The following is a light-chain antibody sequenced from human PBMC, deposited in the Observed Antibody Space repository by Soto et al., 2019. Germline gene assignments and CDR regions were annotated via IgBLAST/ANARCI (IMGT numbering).Light chain of an antibody. CDR1: QAISNY. CDR3: QQYDNWPPWT. V-gene: IGKV1-27*01. CDR2: AAS. Sequence: DIQMTQSPSSLSASVGDRVTLTRRARQAISNYLAWYQQRPGKVPKFLIYAASTLQSGVPSRFSGSGSGTDFTLTISSLQPEDFAVYYCQQYDNWPPWTFGQGTKVDNK. J-gene: IGKJ1*01.